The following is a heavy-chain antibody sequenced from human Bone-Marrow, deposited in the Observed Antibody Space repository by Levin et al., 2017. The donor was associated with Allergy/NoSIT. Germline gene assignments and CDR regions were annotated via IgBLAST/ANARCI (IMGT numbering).Heavy chain of an antibody. J-gene: IGHJ6*02. CDR3: AKDRYPGDSTSGMDV. CDR2: ISYEGTFQ. CDR1: GSTLDNYG. D-gene: IGHD3-10*01. Sequence: GGSLRLSCAASGSTLDNYGINWVRLAPGKGLEWVAVISYEGTFQNYVDSVKGRFTVSRDNSKNTVYLQLHNLRVDDTAVYYCAKDRYPGDSTSGMDVWGQGTTVTVSS. V-gene: IGHV3-33*03.